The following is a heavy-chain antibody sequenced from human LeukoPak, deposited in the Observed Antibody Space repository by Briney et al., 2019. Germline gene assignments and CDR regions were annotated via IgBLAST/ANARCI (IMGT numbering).Heavy chain of an antibody. Sequence: GGSLRLSCAASGFTFSSYEMNWVRQAPGKGLEWVSYISSSGSTIYYADPVKGRFTISRDNTKNSLYLQMNSLRAEDTAVYYCARAGRSYGYLPGKDLDYWGQGTLVTVSS. D-gene: IGHD5-18*01. V-gene: IGHV3-48*03. J-gene: IGHJ4*02. CDR1: GFTFSSYE. CDR3: ARAGRSYGYLPGKDLDY. CDR2: ISSSGSTI.